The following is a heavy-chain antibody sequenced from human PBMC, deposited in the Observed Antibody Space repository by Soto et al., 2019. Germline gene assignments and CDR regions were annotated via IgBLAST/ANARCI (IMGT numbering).Heavy chain of an antibody. V-gene: IGHV4-34*01. J-gene: IGHJ4*02. CDR3: APVRNFDKLFSL. CDR2: INQGGST. Sequence: SETLSLTCAVYGGSFSNYYWSWIRQPPGKGLEWIGEINQGGSTTYNPSLKSRVTMTLDTSKNQNFLKLNSVTAAVTAVYYCAPVRNFDKLFSLWGQGTPVTVSS. CDR1: GGSFSNYY. D-gene: IGHD3-9*01.